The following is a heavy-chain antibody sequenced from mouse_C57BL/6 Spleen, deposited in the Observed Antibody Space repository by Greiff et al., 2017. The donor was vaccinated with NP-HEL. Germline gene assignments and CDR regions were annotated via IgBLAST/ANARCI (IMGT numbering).Heavy chain of an antibody. CDR1: GFSFNTYA. Sequence: EVQGVESGGGLVQPKGSLKLSCAASGFSFNTYAMNWVRQAPGKGLEWVARIRSKSNNYATYYADSVKDRFTISRDDSESMLYLQMNNLKTEDTAMYYCVRQGGTHFDYWGQGTTLTVSS. J-gene: IGHJ2*01. V-gene: IGHV10-1*01. CDR3: VRQGGTHFDY. CDR2: IRSKSNNYAT. D-gene: IGHD4-1*01.